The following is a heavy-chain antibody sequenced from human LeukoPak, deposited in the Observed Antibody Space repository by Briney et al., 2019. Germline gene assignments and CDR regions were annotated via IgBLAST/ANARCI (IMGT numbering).Heavy chain of an antibody. V-gene: IGHV1-69*01. CDR2: IIPIFGTA. Sequence: GSSVKVSCKASGGTFSSYAISWVRQAPGQGLEWMGGIIPIFGTANYAQKFQGRVTITADESTSTAYMELSSLRSEDTAVYYCARDLLGYFDWLVSTDYWGQGTLVTVSS. CDR3: ARDLLGYFDWLVSTDY. CDR1: GGTFSSYA. D-gene: IGHD3-9*01. J-gene: IGHJ4*02.